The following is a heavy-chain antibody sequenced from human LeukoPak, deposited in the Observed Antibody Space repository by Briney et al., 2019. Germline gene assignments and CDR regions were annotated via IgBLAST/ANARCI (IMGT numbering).Heavy chain of an antibody. Sequence: GGSLRLSCAASGFTFSSYAMSWVRQAPGKGLEWVSAISGSGGSAYYADSVKGRFTISRDNSKNTLYLQMNSLRAEDTAVYYCAEWDSGWYGMDVWGQGTTVTVSS. V-gene: IGHV3-23*01. CDR3: AEWDSGWYGMDV. CDR2: ISGSGGSA. CDR1: GFTFSSYA. D-gene: IGHD6-19*01. J-gene: IGHJ6*02.